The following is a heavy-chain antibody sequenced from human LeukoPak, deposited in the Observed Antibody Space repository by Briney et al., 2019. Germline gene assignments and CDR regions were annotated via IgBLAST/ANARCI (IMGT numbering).Heavy chain of an antibody. D-gene: IGHD2-21*01. CDR2: IIGSGSTT. V-gene: IGHV3-48*03. CDR1: GFTFSSYE. Sequence: GGSLRLSCAASGFTFSSYEMNWVRQAPGKGLGWLSYIIGSGSTTQYADSVRDRFTVSRDNDKNAVYLQMNSLRADDTAIYYCVRDRGGAYSGDNLFDPWGQGTLVTVSS. J-gene: IGHJ5*02. CDR3: VRDRGGAYSGDNLFDP.